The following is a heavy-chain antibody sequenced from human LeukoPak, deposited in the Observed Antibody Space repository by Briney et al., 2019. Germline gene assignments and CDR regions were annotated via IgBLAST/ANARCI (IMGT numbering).Heavy chain of an antibody. J-gene: IGHJ5*02. Sequence: ETLSLTCTVSGGSFRDYYWSWIRQSPGKGLEWISYIHHSGNTDYNPSLRSRVTTSLDTSKNQFSLNLISVTAADTAVYYCTRGHWGLQSWSQGTLVTVSS. V-gene: IGHV4-59*01. CDR3: TRGHWGLQS. D-gene: IGHD7-27*01. CDR2: IHHSGNT. CDR1: GGSFRDYY.